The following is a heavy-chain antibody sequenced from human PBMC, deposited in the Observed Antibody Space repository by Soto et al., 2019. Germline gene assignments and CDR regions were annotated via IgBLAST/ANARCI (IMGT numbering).Heavy chain of an antibody. CDR3: ARGGSSSDNGMDV. CDR2: ISSGSITI. V-gene: IGHV3-48*02. D-gene: IGHD6-6*01. CDR1: GFTFSSYS. J-gene: IGHJ6*02. Sequence: QTGGSLRLSCAASGFTFSSYSMNWVRQAPGKGLEWVSYISSGSITIYYADSVKGRFTISRDNAKNSLYLQMNSLRDEDTAVYYCARGGSSSDNGMDVWAQGTTVTVSS.